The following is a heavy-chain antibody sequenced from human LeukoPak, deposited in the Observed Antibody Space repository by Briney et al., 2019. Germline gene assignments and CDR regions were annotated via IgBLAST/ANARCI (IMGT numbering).Heavy chain of an antibody. J-gene: IGHJ4*02. CDR3: ARENRRGSSGWPALDY. V-gene: IGHV1-3*03. CDR2: INVGNGNT. CDR1: GYTFTSYA. Sequence: GASVKVSCKASGYTFTSYAMHWVRQAPGQRLEWMGWINVGNGNTKYSQEFQGRVTITRDTSASTAYMELSSLRSEDMAVYYCARENRRGSSGWPALDYWGQGTLVTVSS. D-gene: IGHD6-19*01.